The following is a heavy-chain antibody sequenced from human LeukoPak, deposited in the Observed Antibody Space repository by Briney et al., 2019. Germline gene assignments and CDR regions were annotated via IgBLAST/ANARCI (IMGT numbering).Heavy chain of an antibody. V-gene: IGHV4-59*12. Sequence: SETLSLTCSVSGGFNTHYYWSWIRQPPGKGLEWIGYFYHSASTNYNPSLKSRVTMSVDTSKNQFSLKLSSVTAADTAVYYCARDGAAGYYYGMDVWGQGTTVTVSS. CDR1: GGFNTHYY. CDR2: FYHSAST. J-gene: IGHJ6*02. D-gene: IGHD6-13*01. CDR3: ARDGAAGYYYGMDV.